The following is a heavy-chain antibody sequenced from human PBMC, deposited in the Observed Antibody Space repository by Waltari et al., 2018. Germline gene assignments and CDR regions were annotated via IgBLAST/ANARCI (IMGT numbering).Heavy chain of an antibody. V-gene: IGHV4-30-4*01. J-gene: IGHJ4*02. D-gene: IGHD6-19*01. Sequence: QVQLQESGPGLVKPSQTLTLTCTVSGGSITSGDYYWSWIRQPPGKGLEWIGYIYHNGGTYLNPSLKSRLTISVDTSKSQFSLKLSSVTAADTAMFYCARAVWGLAVAGVPFDLWGQGTLVTVSS. CDR1: GGSITSGDYY. CDR3: ARAVWGLAVAGVPFDL. CDR2: IYHNGGT.